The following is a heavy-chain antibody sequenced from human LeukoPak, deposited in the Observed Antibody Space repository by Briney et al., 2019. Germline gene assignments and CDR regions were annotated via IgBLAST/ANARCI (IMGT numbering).Heavy chain of an antibody. D-gene: IGHD3-22*01. CDR2: LRYDGSDE. CDR1: GFTFRNSD. CDR3: AKEEGNSGGYSD. J-gene: IGHJ4*02. V-gene: IGHV3-30*02. Sequence: GGSLRLSCAAYGFTFRNSDIQHWGRQPPGKGLEGVALLRYDGSDEYYAGSVKGRFTIYRERSKNTLYLQMNILSPEDGAVYYCAKEEGNSGGYSDWGQGTLVTVSS.